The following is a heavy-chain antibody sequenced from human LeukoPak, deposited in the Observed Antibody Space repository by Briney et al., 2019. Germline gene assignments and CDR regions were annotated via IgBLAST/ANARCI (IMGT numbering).Heavy chain of an antibody. Sequence: GGSLRLSCAASGFTFSSYWMHWVRQAPGKGLVWVSRINTDGSSTSYADSVKGRFTISRDNAKNTLYLQMNSLRVEDTALYYCARNVTDCSSGSCYKMDYWGQGTLVTVSS. D-gene: IGHD2-15*01. CDR3: ARNVTDCSSGSCYKMDY. J-gene: IGHJ4*02. CDR1: GFTFSSYW. CDR2: INTDGSST. V-gene: IGHV3-74*01.